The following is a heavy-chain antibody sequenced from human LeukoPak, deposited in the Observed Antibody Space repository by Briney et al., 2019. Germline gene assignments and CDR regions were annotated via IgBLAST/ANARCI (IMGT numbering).Heavy chain of an antibody. CDR3: ARDKQWLARLYNWFDP. V-gene: IGHV1-2*02. CDR2: INPNSGGT. J-gene: IGHJ5*02. Sequence: GASVKASCKASGYTFTGYYMHWVRQAPGQGLEWMGWINPNSGGTNYAQKFQGRVTMTRDTSISTAYMELSRLRSDDTAVYYCARDKQWLARLYNWFDPWGQGTLVTVSS. D-gene: IGHD6-19*01. CDR1: GYTFTGYY.